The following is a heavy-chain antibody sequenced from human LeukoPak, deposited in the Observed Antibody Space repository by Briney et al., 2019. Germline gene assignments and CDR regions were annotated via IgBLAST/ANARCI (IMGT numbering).Heavy chain of an antibody. CDR2: IIPIFGTA. J-gene: IGHJ6*03. Sequence: SVKVSCMATGGTFSSYAIIWVRQAPGQGLEWMGGIIPIFGTANYAQKFQGRVTITKDESTSTAYMELSSLRSEDTAVYYCARDGNKMGSSYYYYYKAVCGKGTTVTVSS. D-gene: IGHD6-6*01. CDR3: ARDGNKMGSSYYYYYKAV. CDR1: GGTFSSYA. V-gene: IGHV1-69*05.